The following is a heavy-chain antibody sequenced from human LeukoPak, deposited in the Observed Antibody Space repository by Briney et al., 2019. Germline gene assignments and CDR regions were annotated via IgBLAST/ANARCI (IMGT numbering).Heavy chain of an antibody. CDR3: ANCGGDCYSAYYFAG. D-gene: IGHD2-21*02. CDR2: IIPIFGTA. CDR1: GGTFSSYA. Sequence: SVKVSCKATGGTFSSYAISWLRQAPGQGLEWMGGIIPIFGTANYAQKFQGRVTITADESTSTAYMELSSLRSEDTAVYYCANCGGDCYSAYYFAGWGQGTLVTVSS. J-gene: IGHJ4*02. V-gene: IGHV1-69*13.